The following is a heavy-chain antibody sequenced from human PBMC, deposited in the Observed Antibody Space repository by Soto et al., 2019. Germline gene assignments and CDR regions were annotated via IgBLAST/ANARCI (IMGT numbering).Heavy chain of an antibody. D-gene: IGHD3-10*01. Sequence: EVQLVQSGAEVKEPGESLKISCKGSGYTFTSYWIGWVRQMPGKGLEWMGIIYAGDSETRYSPSYQGQVTISADKSIXXVYLQWRSLKASDTAMYYCARRQVWFGELLHAFDIWGQGTMVTVSS. CDR1: GYTFTSYW. CDR2: IYAGDSET. J-gene: IGHJ3*02. CDR3: ARRQVWFGELLHAFDI. V-gene: IGHV5-51*03.